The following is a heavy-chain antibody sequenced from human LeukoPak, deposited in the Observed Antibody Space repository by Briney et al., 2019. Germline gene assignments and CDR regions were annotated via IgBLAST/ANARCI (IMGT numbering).Heavy chain of an antibody. Sequence: SETLSLTCTVSGGSISSYYWSWIRQPPGKGLEWIGYIYYSGSTNYNPSLKSRVTISVDTSKNQFSLKLSSVIAADTAVYYCARVGPMGYDFWSGYLGAFDIWGQGTMVTVSS. V-gene: IGHV4-59*01. CDR2: IYYSGST. J-gene: IGHJ3*02. D-gene: IGHD3-3*01. CDR1: GGSISSYY. CDR3: ARVGPMGYDFWSGYLGAFDI.